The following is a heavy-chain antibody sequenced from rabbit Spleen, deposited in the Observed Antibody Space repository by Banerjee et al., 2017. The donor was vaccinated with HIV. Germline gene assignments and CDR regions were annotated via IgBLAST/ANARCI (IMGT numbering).Heavy chain of an antibody. CDR3: ARNAAGRSYGRRCNL. Sequence: QEQLKESGGGLVQPGGSLKLSCKASGFSFSSGYYMCWVRQAPGKGLEWIGCIYTGDGSTYYASWVNGRFTISKASSTTVTLQMTSLTAADTATYFCARNAAGRSYGRRCNLWGPGTLVTVS. J-gene: IGHJ4*01. V-gene: IGHV1S45*01. CDR2: IYTGDGST. CDR1: GFSFSSGYY. D-gene: IGHD8-1*01.